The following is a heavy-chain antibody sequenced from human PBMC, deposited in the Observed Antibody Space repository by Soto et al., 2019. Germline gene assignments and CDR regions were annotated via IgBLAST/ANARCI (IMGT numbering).Heavy chain of an antibody. CDR1: GFTFGTYA. CDR2: ISYDGSNK. CDR3: ARAYRGSCYPAEYFQH. J-gene: IGHJ1*01. D-gene: IGHD6-13*01. V-gene: IGHV3-30-3*01. Sequence: QVQLVESGGGVVQPGRSLRLSCAASGFTFGTYAMHWVRQAPGKGLEWVAVISYDGSNKYYADSVKGRFTISRDNSKNTLYLQMNSLRAEDTAVYYCARAYRGSCYPAEYFQHLGQGTLVTGSS.